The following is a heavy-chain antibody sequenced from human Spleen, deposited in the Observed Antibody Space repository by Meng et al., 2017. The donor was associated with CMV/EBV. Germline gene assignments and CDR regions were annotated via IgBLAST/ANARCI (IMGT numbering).Heavy chain of an antibody. CDR1: GFTFSSSY. V-gene: IGHV3-7*01. CDR3: ARDPHFGALDY. D-gene: IGHD3-10*01. J-gene: IGHJ4*02. Sequence: GESLKISCVASGFTFSSSYMSWIRQAPGKGLEWVANIKHDGSEKAYVGSVKGRFTISRDNTKNSLYLQMNSLRAEGTAVYYCARDPHFGALDYWGQGTLVTVSS. CDR2: IKHDGSEK.